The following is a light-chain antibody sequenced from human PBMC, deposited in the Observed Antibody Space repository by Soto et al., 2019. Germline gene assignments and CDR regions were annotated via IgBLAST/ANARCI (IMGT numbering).Light chain of an antibody. CDR3: QQSAGT. CDR2: GAS. J-gene: IGKJ1*01. Sequence: EVVMTQSPATLSVSPGERATLSCRASHSLSNNLAWYQQKPGQAPRLLIYGASTRATGIPARFSGSGSGTEFTLTITSLQSEDFGVYYCQQSAGTFGQGTKVEIK. CDR1: HSLSNN. V-gene: IGKV3-15*01.